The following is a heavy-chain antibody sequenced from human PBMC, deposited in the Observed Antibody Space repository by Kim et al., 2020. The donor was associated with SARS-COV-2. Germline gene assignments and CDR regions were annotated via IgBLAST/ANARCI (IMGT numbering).Heavy chain of an antibody. J-gene: IGHJ6*02. D-gene: IGHD3-16*01. Sequence: GGSLRLSCAASGFTFSSYSMNWVRQAPGKGLEWVSYISSSSSTIYYADSVKGRFTISRDNAKNSLYLQMNSLRDEDTAVYYCARGRGIMITFGGMDVWGQGTTVTVSS. CDR2: ISSSSSTI. CDR3: ARGRGIMITFGGMDV. V-gene: IGHV3-48*02. CDR1: GFTFSSYS.